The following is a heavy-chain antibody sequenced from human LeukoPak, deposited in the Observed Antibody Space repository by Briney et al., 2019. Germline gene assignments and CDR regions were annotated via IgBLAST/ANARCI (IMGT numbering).Heavy chain of an antibody. Sequence: ASVKVSCKASGYTFTGYYMHWVRQAPGQGLEWMGWINPNSGGTNYAQKFQGRVTMTRDTSISTAYMELSRLRSDDTAVYYCARTFRIAAAATGWFDPWGQGTLVTVSS. J-gene: IGHJ5*02. V-gene: IGHV1-2*02. CDR1: GYTFTGYY. D-gene: IGHD6-13*01. CDR2: INPNSGGT. CDR3: ARTFRIAAAATGWFDP.